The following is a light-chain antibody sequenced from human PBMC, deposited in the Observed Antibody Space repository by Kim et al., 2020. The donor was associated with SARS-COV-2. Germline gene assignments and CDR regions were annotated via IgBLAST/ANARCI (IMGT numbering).Light chain of an antibody. CDR1: QSVSSN. CDR3: QERSNWPPLT. V-gene: IGKV3-11*01. CDR2: DAS. J-gene: IGKJ4*01. Sequence: EIVLTQSPVTLSLSPGERATLSCRASQSVSSNLAWYQQKPGQAPRLLIYDASNRATGIPARFSGSGSGTDFTLTISSLEPEDFAVYYCQERSNWPPLTFGGGTKVDIK.